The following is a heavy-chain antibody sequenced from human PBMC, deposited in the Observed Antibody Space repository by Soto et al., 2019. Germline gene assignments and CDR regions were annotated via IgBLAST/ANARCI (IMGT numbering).Heavy chain of an antibody. J-gene: IGHJ6*02. CDR2: ISAYNGNT. Sequence: ASVKVSCKTSGYSFTTYGISWMRQAPGQGLEWMGWISAYNGNTNYAQKLQDRVTMTTDTSTSTAYMELRSLRSDDTAVYYCAREGPAPYYYYGMDVWGQGSTVTVSS. V-gene: IGHV1-18*01. CDR3: AREGPAPYYYYGMDV. CDR1: GYSFTTYG.